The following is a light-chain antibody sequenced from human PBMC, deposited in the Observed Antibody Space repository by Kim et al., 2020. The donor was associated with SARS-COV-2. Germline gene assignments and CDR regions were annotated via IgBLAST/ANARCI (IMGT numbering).Light chain of an antibody. J-gene: IGLJ1*01. CDR3: SSYTRSSTNYV. Sequence: QTITIACTGTSSDVGSYNYDSCYQQHPGKAPKLMIYAVSNRPSGVSNRFSGSKSGNTASLTISGLQAEDEADYYCSSYTRSSTNYVFGTGTKVTVL. CDR2: AVS. V-gene: IGLV2-14*03. CDR1: SSDVGSYNY.